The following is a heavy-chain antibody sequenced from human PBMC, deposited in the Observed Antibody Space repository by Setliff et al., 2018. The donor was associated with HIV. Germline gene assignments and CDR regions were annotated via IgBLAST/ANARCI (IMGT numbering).Heavy chain of an antibody. CDR3: AADPQTGTTSYDAFDI. V-gene: IGHV1-58*02. D-gene: IGHD1-7*01. CDR1: GFTFTSSA. CDR2: IVVGSDNT. J-gene: IGHJ3*02. Sequence: SVKVSCKASGFTFTSSAMQWVRQARGQRLEWIGWIVVGSDNTNYAQKFQERVTITRDLSTSTAYMELSGLRTEDTAVYYCAADPQTGTTSYDAFDIWGQGTVVTVSS.